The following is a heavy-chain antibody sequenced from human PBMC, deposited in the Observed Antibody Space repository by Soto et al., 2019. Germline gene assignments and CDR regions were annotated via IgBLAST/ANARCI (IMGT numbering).Heavy chain of an antibody. CDR1: GGSISSGDYY. J-gene: IGHJ4*02. Sequence: SSETLSLTCTVSGGSISSGDYYWSWIRQPPGKGLEWIGYIYYSGSTYYNPSLKSRVTISVDTSKNQFSLKLSSVTAADTAVYYCARWLGYGPHFDYWGQGTLVTV. D-gene: IGHD5-12*01. CDR3: ARWLGYGPHFDY. CDR2: IYYSGST. V-gene: IGHV4-30-4*01.